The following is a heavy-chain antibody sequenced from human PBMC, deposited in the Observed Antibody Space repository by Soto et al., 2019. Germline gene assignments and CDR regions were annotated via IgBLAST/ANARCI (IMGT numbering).Heavy chain of an antibody. Sequence: ASVKVSCKASGYTFTSYGISWVRQAPGQGLEWMGWISAYNGNTNYTQKLQGRVTMTTDTSTSTAYMELRSLRSDDTAVYYRASQEESIAVAGTATYYYYYGMDVWGQGTTVTVSS. CDR1: GYTFTSYG. J-gene: IGHJ6*02. CDR3: ASQEESIAVAGTATYYYYYGMDV. CDR2: ISAYNGNT. V-gene: IGHV1-18*01. D-gene: IGHD6-19*01.